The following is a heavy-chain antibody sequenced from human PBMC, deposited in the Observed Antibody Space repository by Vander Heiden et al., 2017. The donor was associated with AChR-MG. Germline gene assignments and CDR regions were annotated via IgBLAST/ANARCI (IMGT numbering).Heavy chain of an antibody. D-gene: IGHD3-9*01. J-gene: IGHJ6*02. V-gene: IGHV1-46*03. Sequence: QVQLVQSGAEVKKPGASVKVSCKASGYTFTSHYLPWVRQAPGQGLEWRGIINPSGGSTSYAKKFQGRVTMTRDTSTSTVYMELSSLRSEDTAVYYCAREPSHILLRYFDWSPDYYDYYGMDVWGQGTTVTVSS. CDR1: GYTFTSHY. CDR3: AREPSHILLRYFDWSPDYYDYYGMDV. CDR2: INPSGGST.